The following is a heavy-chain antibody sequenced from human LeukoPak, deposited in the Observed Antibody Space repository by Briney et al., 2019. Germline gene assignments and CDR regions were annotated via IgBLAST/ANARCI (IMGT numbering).Heavy chain of an antibody. V-gene: IGHV1-18*01. J-gene: IGHJ6*02. CDR3: ARDPSPPSYSSGWYLLYYYYYGMDV. CDR1: GYTFTSYG. D-gene: IGHD6-19*01. CDR2: ISAYNGNT. Sequence: GASVKVSCKASGYTFTSYGISWVRQAPGQGLEWMGWISAYNGNTNYAQKLQGRVTMTTDTSTGTAYMELRSLRSDDTAVYYCARDPSPPSYSSGWYLLYYYYYGMDVWGQGTTVTVSS.